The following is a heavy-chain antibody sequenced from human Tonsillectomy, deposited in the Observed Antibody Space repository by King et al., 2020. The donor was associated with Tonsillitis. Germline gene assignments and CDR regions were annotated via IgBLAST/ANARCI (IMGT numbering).Heavy chain of an antibody. V-gene: IGHV1-8*01. CDR3: ASSRGGYGGNSFDY. CDR1: GYTFTSFD. D-gene: IGHD4-23*01. J-gene: IGHJ4*02. CDR2: MNPNSGNT. Sequence: QLVQSGAEVKKPGASVKVSCKASGYTFTSFDINWVRQAPGQGLEWMGWMNPNSGNTGYAQKFQGRVTMTRYTSISTAYMELSSLKSEDTAVYYCASSRGGYGGNSFDYWGQGTLVTVSS.